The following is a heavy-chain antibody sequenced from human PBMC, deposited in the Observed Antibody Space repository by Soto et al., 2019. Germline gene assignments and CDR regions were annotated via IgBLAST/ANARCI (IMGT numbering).Heavy chain of an antibody. CDR3: ARDDSGFSGSHYIDYFTY. J-gene: IGHJ4*02. CDR2: TNSDGSDT. V-gene: IGHV3-74*01. D-gene: IGHD1-26*01. CDR1: GFTFSTYW. Sequence: PGGSLRLSCAASGFTFSTYWMYWVRQAPGKGLVWVSRTNSDGSDTSYADSVKGRVTFTRDTSAGTVYMQLSSLTSEDTAVYYCARDDSGFSGSHYIDYFTYWGQGALVTVSS.